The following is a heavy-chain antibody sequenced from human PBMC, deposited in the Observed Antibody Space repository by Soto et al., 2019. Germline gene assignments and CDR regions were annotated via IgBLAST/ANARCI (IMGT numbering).Heavy chain of an antibody. Sequence: PGGSLRLSCAASGFTFSSYAMSWVRQAPGKGLEWVSAISGSGGSTYYADSVKGRFTISRDNSKNTLYLQMNSLRAEDTAVYYCAKDREPMTTVTSLDYWGQGTLVTVSS. D-gene: IGHD4-4*01. CDR2: ISGSGGST. V-gene: IGHV3-23*01. CDR1: GFTFSSYA. CDR3: AKDREPMTTVTSLDY. J-gene: IGHJ4*02.